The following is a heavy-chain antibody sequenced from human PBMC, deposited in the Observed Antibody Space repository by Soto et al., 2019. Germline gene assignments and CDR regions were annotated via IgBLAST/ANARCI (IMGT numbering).Heavy chain of an antibody. D-gene: IGHD5-18*01. CDR3: ARDIDTAMAFDY. Sequence: ASVKVSCKASGYTFTSDAMHWVRQAPGQRLEWMGWINAGNGNTKYSQKFQGRVTITRDTSASTAYMELSSLRSEDTAVYYCARDIDTAMAFDYWGQGTLVTVSS. CDR1: GYTFTSDA. V-gene: IGHV1-3*01. J-gene: IGHJ4*02. CDR2: INAGNGNT.